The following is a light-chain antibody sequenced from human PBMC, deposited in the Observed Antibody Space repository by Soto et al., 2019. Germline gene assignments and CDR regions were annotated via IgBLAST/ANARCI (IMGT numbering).Light chain of an antibody. J-gene: IGKJ1*01. CDR2: DAS. CDR1: QSVSSSY. CDR3: QQYGSSPWT. Sequence: EIVLTQSPATLSLSPGERATLSCGASQSVSSSYLAWYQQKPRLAPRLLIYDASSRATGIADRFSGSGSGTDFTLTISRLEPEDFAVYYCQQYGSSPWTFGQGTRVEIK. V-gene: IGKV3D-20*01.